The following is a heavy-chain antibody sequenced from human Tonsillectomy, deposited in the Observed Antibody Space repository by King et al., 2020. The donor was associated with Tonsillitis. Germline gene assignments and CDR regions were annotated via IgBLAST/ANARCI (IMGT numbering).Heavy chain of an antibody. J-gene: IGHJ4*01. V-gene: IGHV3-30*18. CDR3: AKDLGFCTNGVCYLEWLVDH. D-gene: IGHD2-8*01. CDR2: ISYDGSNK. CDR1: GFIFSSYG. Sequence: VQLVESGGGVVQPGRSLRLSCAASGFIFSSYGMHWVRQAPGKGLEWVAVISYDGSNKYYADSVRGRFTISRDNSKNTLYLQMNSLRAEDTAVYYCAKDLGFCTNGVCYLEWLVDHWGQGTLVTVSS.